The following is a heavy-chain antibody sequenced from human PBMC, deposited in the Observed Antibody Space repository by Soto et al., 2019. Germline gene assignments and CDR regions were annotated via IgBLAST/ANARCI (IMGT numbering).Heavy chain of an antibody. V-gene: IGHV1-46*03. J-gene: IGHJ6*03. D-gene: IGHD4-17*01. CDR1: GYTFTSYY. Sequence: ASVKVSCKASGYTFTSYYMHWVRQAPGQGLEWMGIINPSGGSTSYAQKFQGRVTMTRDTSTSTVYMELSSLRSEDTAVFYCARNGPDYGRHYSYMDVGGKGTTVTVSS. CDR3: ARNGPDYGRHYSYMDV. CDR2: INPSGGST.